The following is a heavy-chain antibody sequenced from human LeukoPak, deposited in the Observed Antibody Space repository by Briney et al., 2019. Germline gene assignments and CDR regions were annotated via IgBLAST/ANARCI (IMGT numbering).Heavy chain of an antibody. CDR3: AKPARTDYVDY. CDR1: GFTFSNFG. D-gene: IGHD1-14*01. CDR2: ISYSGGST. V-gene: IGHV3-23*01. J-gene: IGHJ4*02. Sequence: PGGSLRLPCTGSGFTFSNFGMSWVRQAPGKGLEWVSGISYSGGSTPCADSVKGRFTISRDNSRNTLYLQMNSLRAEDTAVYYCAKPARTDYVDYWGQGTLVTVSS.